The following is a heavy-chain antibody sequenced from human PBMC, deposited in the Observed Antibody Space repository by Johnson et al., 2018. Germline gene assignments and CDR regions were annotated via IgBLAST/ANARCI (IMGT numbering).Heavy chain of an antibody. CDR2: INSDGSST. Sequence: VQLQESGGGLVQPGGSLRLSCAASGFTFSSYWMHWVRQAPGKGLVWVSRINSDGSSTSYADSVQGRFTITRDNAKNTQYLQMNSLRAEETAVSYCARDVDSSGYDRPQGMDVWGQGTTVTVSS. CDR1: GFTFSSYW. V-gene: IGHV3-74*01. D-gene: IGHD3-22*01. J-gene: IGHJ6*02. CDR3: ARDVDSSGYDRPQGMDV.